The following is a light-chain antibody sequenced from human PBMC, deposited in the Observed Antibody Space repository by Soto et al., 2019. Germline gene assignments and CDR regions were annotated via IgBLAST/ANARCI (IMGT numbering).Light chain of an antibody. CDR2: SNN. Sequence: QSALTQPPSASGTPGQRVTISCSGSSSNIETNTVDWYQHLPGTAPNDLIYSNNHRPSWVPDRFSGSKSGTSASLAISGLQSEDEADYYCAAWDDSLNAWVFGGGTKLTVL. CDR3: AAWDDSLNAWV. V-gene: IGLV1-44*01. CDR1: SSNIETNT. J-gene: IGLJ3*02.